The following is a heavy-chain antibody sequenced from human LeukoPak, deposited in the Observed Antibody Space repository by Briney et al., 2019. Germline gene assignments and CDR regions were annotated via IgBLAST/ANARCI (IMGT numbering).Heavy chain of an antibody. J-gene: IGHJ4*02. CDR2: ISGSGGSA. D-gene: IGHD2-15*01. Sequence: GGSLRLSCAASGFTFSSYAMSWVRQAPGKGLEWVSVISGSGGSAYYADSVKGRFTISRDNSKNTLYLQMNSLRAEDTAVYYCATGGYCSGGSCYLFDYWGQGTLVTVSS. V-gene: IGHV3-23*01. CDR1: GFTFSSYA. CDR3: ATGGYCSGGSCYLFDY.